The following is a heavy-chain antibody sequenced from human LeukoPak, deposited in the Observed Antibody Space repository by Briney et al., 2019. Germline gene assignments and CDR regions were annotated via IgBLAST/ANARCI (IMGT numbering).Heavy chain of an antibody. CDR1: GASTSHFY. D-gene: IGHD5-12*01. V-gene: IGHV4-59*01. CDR2: MHNSGSS. Sequence: PSETLSLSCTVSGASTSHFYWNWIRQPPGRGLDWIGYMHNSGSSKHNPSLKSRVTISIDTSKNQFSLQLTSVTAADTAIYYCARSAEWLRNAFDIWGQGTMVSVSS. CDR3: ARSAEWLRNAFDI. J-gene: IGHJ3*02.